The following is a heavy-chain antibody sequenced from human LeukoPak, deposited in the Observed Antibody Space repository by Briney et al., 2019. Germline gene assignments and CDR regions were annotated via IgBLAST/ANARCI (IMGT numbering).Heavy chain of an antibody. CDR1: GFSLTTSGVD. Sequence: SGPTLVNPTQTLTLTCTFSGFSLTTSGVDVGWIRQPPGKALEWLALIYRNDDKRYSPSLKNRLTITKDTSKNQVVLTMTNMDPVDTATYYCAHLTPKTTYSSFDYWGQGTLVTVSS. V-gene: IGHV2-5*01. D-gene: IGHD6-13*01. CDR3: AHLTPKTTYSSFDY. CDR2: IYRNDDK. J-gene: IGHJ4*02.